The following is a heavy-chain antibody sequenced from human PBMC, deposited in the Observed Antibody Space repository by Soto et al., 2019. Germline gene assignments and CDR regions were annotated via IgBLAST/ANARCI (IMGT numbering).Heavy chain of an antibody. CDR2: ISAYNGNT. D-gene: IGHD3-22*01. Sequence: VKVSCKASGYTFTSYGISWVRQAPGQGLEWMGWISAYNGNTNYAEKLQGRVTMTTDTSTSTAYMELRSLRSDDTAVYYCARCYDSSGYLTFDYWGQGTLVTVS. CDR3: ARCYDSSGYLTFDY. J-gene: IGHJ4*02. V-gene: IGHV1-18*01. CDR1: GYTFTSYG.